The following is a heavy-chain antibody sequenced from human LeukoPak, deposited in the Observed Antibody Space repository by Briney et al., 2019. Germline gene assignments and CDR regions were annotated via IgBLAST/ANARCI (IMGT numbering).Heavy chain of an antibody. V-gene: IGHV4-34*01. CDR2: INHCGST. CDR1: GGSFSGYY. J-gene: IGHJ6*03. CDR3: AGSSTSPYNVDV. Sequence: SETLSLTCAVYGGSFSGYYWSWIRQPPGKGLEWIGEINHCGSTNYNPSLKSRVTISVDTSKNQFSLKLSSVTAADTAVYYCAGSSTSPYNVDVWGKGTTVTVSS. D-gene: IGHD2-2*01.